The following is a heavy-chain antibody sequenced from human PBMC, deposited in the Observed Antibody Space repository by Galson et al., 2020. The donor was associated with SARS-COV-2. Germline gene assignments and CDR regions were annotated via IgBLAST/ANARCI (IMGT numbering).Heavy chain of an antibody. CDR2: INPKSGGT. CDR1: GYTFTDYY. V-gene: IGHV1-2*02. CDR3: ARLRYYDVLTGYLGDV. D-gene: IGHD3-9*01. Sequence: ASVKVSCKASGYTFTDYYIHWVRQAPGQGLEWMGWINPKSGGTNYAQKFEGRVTMTRDTSITTAYMELSRLRADDTAVYYCARLRYYDVLTGYLGDVGGKGTMVTVSS. J-gene: IGHJ6*04.